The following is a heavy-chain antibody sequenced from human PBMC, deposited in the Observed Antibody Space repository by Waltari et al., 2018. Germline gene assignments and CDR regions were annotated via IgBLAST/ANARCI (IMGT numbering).Heavy chain of an antibody. Sequence: QAQLVESGGGPVYPGGSLRLYCSASGFKFRDYAIHWVRQSPGRGLEWLTFIRNDGRSQSYGDSVKGRFTISRDNSKNTVDLHMSSLSPGDTGLYYCVKERSRSYSLYFDLWGRGTSVTVSS. CDR3: VKERSRSYSLYFDL. J-gene: IGHJ2*01. V-gene: IGHV3-30*02. CDR1: GFKFRDYA. D-gene: IGHD3-10*01. CDR2: IRNDGRSQ.